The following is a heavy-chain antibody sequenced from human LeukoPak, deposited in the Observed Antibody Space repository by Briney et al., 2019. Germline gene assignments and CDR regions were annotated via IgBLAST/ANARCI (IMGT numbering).Heavy chain of an antibody. Sequence: GGSLRLSCTASGFSFSGHWMHWARQLPGKGLVWVSRISPTGSTTSYADSVKGRFAVSRDNAKNTLYLQVNNLRAEDTAVYYCARGPNSNWSGLDFWGQGTLLTVSS. V-gene: IGHV3-74*01. J-gene: IGHJ4*02. CDR3: ARGPNSNWSGLDF. CDR1: GFSFSGHW. D-gene: IGHD6-6*01. CDR2: ISPTGSTT.